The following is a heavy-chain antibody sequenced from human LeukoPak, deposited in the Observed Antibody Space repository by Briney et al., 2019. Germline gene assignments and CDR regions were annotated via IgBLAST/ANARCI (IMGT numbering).Heavy chain of an antibody. CDR3: ARITVTNPTDY. V-gene: IGHV3-48*01. Sequence: GGSLRLSCAASGFTFSGYSMNWLRQAPGKGLEWISYIDNDSGTIYYADSVKGRFTISRDNDKDSLYLQMNSLRAEDTAVYYCARITVTNPTDYWGQGTLVTVSS. J-gene: IGHJ4*02. CDR1: GFTFSGYS. CDR2: IDNDSGTI. D-gene: IGHD4-17*01.